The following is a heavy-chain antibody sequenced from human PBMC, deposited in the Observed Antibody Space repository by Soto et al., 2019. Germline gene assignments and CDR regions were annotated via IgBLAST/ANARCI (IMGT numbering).Heavy chain of an antibody. CDR2: IRRDGGGK. J-gene: IGHJ6*03. D-gene: IGHD6-6*01. CDR1: GFTFTNYW. Sequence: PGGSLRLSCAASGFTFTNYWMSWVRQAPGKGLEYVSGIRRDGGGKYYVNSVQGRFTISRDNSKNSVYLQMGSLRPEDMAVYYCARRARPDFYYMDVWGKGTTVTVSS. V-gene: IGHV3-64*01. CDR3: ARRARPDFYYMDV.